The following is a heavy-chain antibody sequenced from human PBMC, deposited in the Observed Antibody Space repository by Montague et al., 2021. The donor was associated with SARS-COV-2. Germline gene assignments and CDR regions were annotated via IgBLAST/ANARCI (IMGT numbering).Heavy chain of an antibody. D-gene: IGHD3-10*01. CDR1: GTSFSGYY. CDR3: ARLRDGVVPSPILGVGPYYSYYSMDV. V-gene: IGHV4-34*01. Sequence: SETLSLTCAVHGTSFSGYYWNWIRQPPGKGLEWIGEINHGGSTKYSPSLKSRPTISADTSKNQFSLKLTSVAAADTAVYYCARLRDGVVPSPILGVGPYYSYYSMDVWGRGTTVTVSS. J-gene: IGHJ6*03. CDR2: INHGGST.